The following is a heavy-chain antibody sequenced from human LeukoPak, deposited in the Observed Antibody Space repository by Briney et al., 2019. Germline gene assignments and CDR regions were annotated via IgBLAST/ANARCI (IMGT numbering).Heavy chain of an antibody. CDR1: GFTFSSYW. V-gene: IGHV3-53*01. CDR3: AKSSEYNNYGIDY. CDR2: IYAGGST. D-gene: IGHD4-11*01. J-gene: IGHJ4*02. Sequence: GGSLRLSCAASGFTFSSYWMSWVRQAPGKGLEWVSSIYAGGSTYYADSVKGRFTISRDNSKSTLYLQMSSLRAEDTALYYCAKSSEYNNYGIDYWGQGTLVTVSS.